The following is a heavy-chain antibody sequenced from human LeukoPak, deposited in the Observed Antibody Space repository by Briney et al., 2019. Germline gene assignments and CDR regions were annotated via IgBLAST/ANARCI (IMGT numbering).Heavy chain of an antibody. Sequence: SETLSLTCTVSGGSISSSSYYWGWIRQPPGKGLEWIGSIYYSGSTYYNPSLKSRVTISVDTSKNQFSLKLSSVTAADTAVYYCARLSRNPGYSSGWPYFDYWGQGTLVTISS. CDR3: ARLSRNPGYSSGWPYFDY. CDR2: IYYSGST. CDR1: GGSISSSSYY. V-gene: IGHV4-39*01. D-gene: IGHD6-19*01. J-gene: IGHJ4*02.